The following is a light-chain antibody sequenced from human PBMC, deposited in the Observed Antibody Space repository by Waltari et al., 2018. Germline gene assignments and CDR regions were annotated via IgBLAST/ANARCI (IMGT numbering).Light chain of an antibody. CDR2: GST. CDR3: QSYDTSLSVV. CDR1: GPNIGAAYD. J-gene: IGLJ3*02. Sequence: QSVLTQPPSVSGAPGQRVTISCPGSGPNIGAAYDVPWYQQFPRAAPRLLISGSTTRPLGVPDRFFGSTSGTSASLAIIGLQAEDEADYYCQSYDTSLSVVFGGGTKVTVL. V-gene: IGLV1-40*01.